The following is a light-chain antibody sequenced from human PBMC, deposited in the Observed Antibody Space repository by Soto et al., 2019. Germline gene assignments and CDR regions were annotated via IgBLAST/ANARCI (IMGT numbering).Light chain of an antibody. J-gene: IGKJ1*01. V-gene: IGKV3-11*01. CDR2: DAS. Sequence: EIVLTQSPDTLSLSSGGTATLSCRSSQSISNSLAWYQQKPGQAPRLLISDASNRATGIPARFSGTGSGTDFTLTISSLEPEDFAIYYCQQRSNWPPWTLGQG. CDR3: QQRSNWPPWT. CDR1: QSISNS.